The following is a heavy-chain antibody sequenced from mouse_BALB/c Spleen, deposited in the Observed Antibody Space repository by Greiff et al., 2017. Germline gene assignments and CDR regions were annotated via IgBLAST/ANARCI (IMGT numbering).Heavy chain of an antibody. D-gene: IGHD2-14*01. CDR1: GFTFSSYG. Sequence: EVNVVESGGGLVQPGGSLKLSCAASGFTFSSYGMSWVRQTPDKRLELVATINSNGGSTYYPDSVKGRFTISRDNAKNTLYLQMSSLKSEDTAMYYCARDYYRYSWFAYWGQGTLVTVSA. V-gene: IGHV5-6-3*01. J-gene: IGHJ3*01. CDR2: INSNGGST. CDR3: ARDYYRYSWFAY.